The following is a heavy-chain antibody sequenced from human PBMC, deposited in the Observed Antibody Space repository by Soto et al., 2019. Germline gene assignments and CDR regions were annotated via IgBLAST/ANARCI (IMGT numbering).Heavy chain of an antibody. CDR3: ARDSRYGFDH. Sequence: PGGSLRLSCAASGFTFSTYAMHWVRQAPGKGLEYVSAVSSNGDNTYYANSVEGRFVISRDNFKNTMYLQMGSLRAEDMGVYYCARDSRYGFDHWGQGTLVNVSS. J-gene: IGHJ4*02. V-gene: IGHV3-64*01. D-gene: IGHD5-18*01. CDR1: GFTFSTYA. CDR2: VSSNGDNT.